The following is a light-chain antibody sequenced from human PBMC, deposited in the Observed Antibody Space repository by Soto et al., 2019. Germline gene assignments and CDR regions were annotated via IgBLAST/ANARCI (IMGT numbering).Light chain of an antibody. J-gene: IGKJ2*01. CDR1: QSVSSSY. V-gene: IGKV3-20*01. CDR2: GAS. CDR3: QQYGSSPYT. Sequence: EIVLTQSPGTLSLSPGERATLSCRASQSVSSSYLAWYQQKPGQAPRLLIYGASSRPTGIPDRVSGSGSGTDFTLTISRLEPEDFAVYYCQQYGSSPYTFGQGTKLEIK.